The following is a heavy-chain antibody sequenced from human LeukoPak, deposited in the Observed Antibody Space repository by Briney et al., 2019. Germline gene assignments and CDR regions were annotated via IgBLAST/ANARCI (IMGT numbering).Heavy chain of an antibody. CDR1: GFTFSYYG. CDR3: AKIEGKYQLANIPDS. CDR2: IRYDGSNE. V-gene: IGHV3-30*02. J-gene: IGHJ4*02. D-gene: IGHD2-2*01. Sequence: PGGSLRLSCVASGFTFSYYGMHWVRQAPGKGLEWVAFIRYDGSNEYYAESVKGRFTISRDNSKNTLYLQMNSLRVEVTAAYYCAKIEGKYQLANIPDSWGQGTLVTVSS.